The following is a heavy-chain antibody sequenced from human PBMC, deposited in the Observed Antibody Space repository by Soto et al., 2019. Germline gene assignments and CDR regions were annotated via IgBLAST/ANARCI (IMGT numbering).Heavy chain of an antibody. CDR1: GGSINSGGYY. J-gene: IGHJ4*02. Sequence: SETLSLTCTVSGGSINSGGYYWSWIRQYPGKGLQWIGYIYYSGTTSYNPSLKSRVSISADTSKNQFSLKLKSVTAADTAVYYCARSGHYDSSGYYFDYWGQGTLVTVS. D-gene: IGHD3-22*01. CDR3: ARSGHYDSSGYYFDY. V-gene: IGHV4-31*03. CDR2: IYYSGTT.